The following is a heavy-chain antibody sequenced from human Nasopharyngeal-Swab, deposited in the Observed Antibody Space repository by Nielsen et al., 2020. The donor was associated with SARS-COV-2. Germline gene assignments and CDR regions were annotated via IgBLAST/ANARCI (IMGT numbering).Heavy chain of an antibody. CDR2: ISSSSSYI. J-gene: IGHJ4*02. D-gene: IGHD6-19*01. CDR1: GFTFSSYN. Sequence: GESLKISCAASGFTFSSYNMNWVRQAPGKGLEWVSSISSSSSYIYYADSVKGRFTISRDNAKNSLYLQMNSLRAEDTALYYCAKDIGYSSGAPDYWGQGTLVTVSS. V-gene: IGHV3-21*04. CDR3: AKDIGYSSGAPDY.